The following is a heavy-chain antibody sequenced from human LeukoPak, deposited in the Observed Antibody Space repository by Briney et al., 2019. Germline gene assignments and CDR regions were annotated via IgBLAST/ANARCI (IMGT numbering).Heavy chain of an antibody. J-gene: IGHJ4*02. V-gene: IGHV4-39*01. CDR3: ASHNENIWGCSLSLVD. CDR1: GGSVSRGFHS. Sequence: SETLSLTSTVSGGSVSRGFHSWGWVRQAPGKGLEWIVTTFYHTGNSYYNPSLKSRLTVSIDTSKNQVSLNLTSMTAADTALSYRASHNENIWGCSLSLVDWGQGILVAVSS. CDR2: TFYHTGNS. D-gene: IGHD2-8*02.